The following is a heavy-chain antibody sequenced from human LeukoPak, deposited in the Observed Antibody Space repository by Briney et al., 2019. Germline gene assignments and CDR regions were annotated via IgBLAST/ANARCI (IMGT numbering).Heavy chain of an antibody. CDR2: ISGSGGST. D-gene: IGHD4-17*01. CDR3: AETTVTTDY. J-gene: IGHJ4*02. CDR1: GFTVSSNY. Sequence: GGSLRLSCAASGFTVSSNYMSWVRQAPGKGLEWVSAISGSGGSTYYADSVKGRFTISRDNSKNTLYLQMNSLRAEDTAVYYCAETTVTTDYWGQGTLVTVSS. V-gene: IGHV3-23*01.